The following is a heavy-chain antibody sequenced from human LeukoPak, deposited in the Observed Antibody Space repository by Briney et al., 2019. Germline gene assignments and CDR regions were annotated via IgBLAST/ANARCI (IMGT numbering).Heavy chain of an antibody. D-gene: IGHD1-26*01. Sequence: LGGSLRLSCAASGFTFSSYSMNWVRQAPGKGLEWVSSISSSSSYIYYADSVKGRFTISRDNAKNSLYLQMNSLRAEDTAVYYCARDLSGSYKYMLFDYWGQGTLVTVSS. CDR1: GFTFSSYS. J-gene: IGHJ4*02. V-gene: IGHV3-21*01. CDR3: ARDLSGSYKYMLFDY. CDR2: ISSSSSYI.